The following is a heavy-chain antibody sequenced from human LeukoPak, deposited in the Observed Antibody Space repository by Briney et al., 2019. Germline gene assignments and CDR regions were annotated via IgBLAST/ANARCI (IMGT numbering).Heavy chain of an antibody. CDR1: GGSISSYY. Sequence: SETLSLTCTVSGGSISSYYWSWIRQPPGKGLEWIGYIYYSGSTNYNPSLKSRVTISVDTSKNQFSLKLSSVTAADTAVYYCARHSGYDYVWGSYRLDYWGQGTLVTVSS. CDR2: IYYSGST. J-gene: IGHJ4*02. CDR3: ARHSGYDYVWGSYRLDY. D-gene: IGHD3-16*02. V-gene: IGHV4-59*08.